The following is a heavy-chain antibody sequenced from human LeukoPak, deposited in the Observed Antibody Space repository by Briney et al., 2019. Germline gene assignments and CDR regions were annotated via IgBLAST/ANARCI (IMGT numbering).Heavy chain of an antibody. CDR3: ANGRVSFGGVIVPAFDY. D-gene: IGHD3-16*02. CDR1: GFTFSSYA. V-gene: IGHV3-23*01. J-gene: IGHJ4*02. Sequence: PGGSLRLSCAASGFTFSSYAMSWVRQAPGKGLEWVSAISGSGGSTYYADSVKGRFTFSRDNSKNTLYLQMNSLRAEDTAVYYCANGRVSFGGVIVPAFDYWGQGTLVTVSS. CDR2: ISGSGGST.